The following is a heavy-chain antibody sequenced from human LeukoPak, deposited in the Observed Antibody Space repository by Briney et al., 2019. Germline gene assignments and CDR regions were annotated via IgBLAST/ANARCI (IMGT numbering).Heavy chain of an antibody. J-gene: IGHJ5*02. D-gene: IGHD2-2*01. CDR2: IWSDGSKK. V-gene: IGHV3-33*01. Sequence: GRSLRLSCAASGFTSSSFGMHSVRQAPGKGLEWVAVIWSDGSKKYYADSVQGRFTISRDNSKNTLYLQMSSLRAEDTAVYYCARDRVSASLNCFDPWGQGTLVTVSS. CDR1: GFTSSSFG. CDR3: ARDRVSASLNCFDP.